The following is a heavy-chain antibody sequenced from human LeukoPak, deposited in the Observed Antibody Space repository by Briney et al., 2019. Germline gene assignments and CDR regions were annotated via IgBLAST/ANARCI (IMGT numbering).Heavy chain of an antibody. V-gene: IGHV3-33*01. D-gene: IGHD3-22*01. CDR3: ARNSDYDSRGYVGY. CDR2: IWYDGSNK. Sequence: GRSLRLSCAASGFTFSSYGMHWVRQAPGKGLEWVAVIWYDGSNKYYADSVKGRFTISRDNSKNTLYLQMNSLRAEDRAVYYCARNSDYDSRGYVGYWGQGTLVTVSS. J-gene: IGHJ4*02. CDR1: GFTFSSYG.